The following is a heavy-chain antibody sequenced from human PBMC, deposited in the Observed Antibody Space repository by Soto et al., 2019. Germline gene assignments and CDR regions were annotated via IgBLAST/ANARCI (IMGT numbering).Heavy chain of an antibody. V-gene: IGHV3-33*01. D-gene: IGHD2-15*01. CDR3: ARDGYCSGGSCYSVPVFDY. Sequence: QVQLVESGGGVVQPGRSLRLSCAASGFTFSSYGMHWVRQAPGKGLEWVAVIWYDGSNKYYADSVKSRFTISRDNSKNTLYLQMNSLRGEDTAVYYCARDGYCSGGSCYSVPVFDYWGQGTLVTVSS. CDR2: IWYDGSNK. CDR1: GFTFSSYG. J-gene: IGHJ4*02.